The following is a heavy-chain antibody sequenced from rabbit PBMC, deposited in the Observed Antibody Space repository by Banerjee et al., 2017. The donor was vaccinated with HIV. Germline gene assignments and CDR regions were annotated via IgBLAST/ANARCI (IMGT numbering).Heavy chain of an antibody. Sequence: QSLEESGGDLVKPGASLTLTCKASGFTISNYWMSWVRQAPGKGLEWIGTIDPDGTTHYASWAKGRFTISKTSSTTVTLQMTSLTAADTATYFCASSSVGSWYFGLWGQGTLVTVS. CDR3: ASSSVGSWYFGL. V-gene: IGHV1S40*01. CDR1: GFTISNYW. D-gene: IGHD1-1*01. J-gene: IGHJ4*01. CDR2: IDPDGTT.